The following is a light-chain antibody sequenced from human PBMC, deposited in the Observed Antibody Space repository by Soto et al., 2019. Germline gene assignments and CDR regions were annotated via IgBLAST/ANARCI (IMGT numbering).Light chain of an antibody. CDR3: QQYNSYRT. CDR2: DAS. Sequence: DIQMTQSPSTLSASVGDRVTITCRARQTISIWLAWYQQKPGKAPKLLIYDASILESGVPSRFSGSGSGTEFTLTISSLQPDGFATYYCQQYNSYRTFGQGTKVDIK. J-gene: IGKJ1*01. V-gene: IGKV1-5*01. CDR1: QTISIW.